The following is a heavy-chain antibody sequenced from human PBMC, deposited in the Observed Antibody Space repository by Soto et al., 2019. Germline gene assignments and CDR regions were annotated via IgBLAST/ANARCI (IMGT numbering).Heavy chain of an antibody. J-gene: IGHJ6*02. CDR3: ARIAPGGGSGYPDYYYGMDV. CDR2: ISAYNGNT. Sequence: ASVKVSCKASGYTFTSYGISWVRQAPGQGLEWMGWISAYNGNTNYAQKLQGRVTMTTDTSTSTAYMELRSLRSDDTAVYYCARIAPGGGSGYPDYYYGMDVWGQGTTVTVSS. D-gene: IGHD3-3*01. V-gene: IGHV1-18*01. CDR1: GYTFTSYG.